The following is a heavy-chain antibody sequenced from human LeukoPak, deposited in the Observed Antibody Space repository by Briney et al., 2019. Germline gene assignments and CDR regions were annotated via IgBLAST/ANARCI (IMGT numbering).Heavy chain of an antibody. J-gene: IGHJ5*02. D-gene: IGHD3-10*01. Sequence: SETLSLTCTVSGGSINSYYWSWIRQPPGKGLECIGYIHYTGSTNYNPSLKSQVTISVDTSKSQFSLKLGSVTAADTAIYYCARGGYYGSGNDFRFDPWGQGTLVTVSS. CDR3: ARGGYYGSGNDFRFDP. CDR1: GGSINSYY. V-gene: IGHV4-59*01. CDR2: IHYTGST.